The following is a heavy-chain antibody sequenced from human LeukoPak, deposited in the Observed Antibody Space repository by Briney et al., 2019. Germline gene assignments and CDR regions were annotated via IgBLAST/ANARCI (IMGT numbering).Heavy chain of an antibody. V-gene: IGHV3-7*01. CDR3: ARVGNSYYYYYMDV. Sequence: GGSLRLSCAASGFAFSNYWMSWVRQAPGKGLEWVANINQDGSEKYYVDSVKGRFTISRDNAKNSLYLQMNSLRAEDTAVYYCARVGNSYYYYYMDVWGKGTTVTVSS. J-gene: IGHJ6*03. D-gene: IGHD1-7*01. CDR2: INQDGSEK. CDR1: GFAFSNYW.